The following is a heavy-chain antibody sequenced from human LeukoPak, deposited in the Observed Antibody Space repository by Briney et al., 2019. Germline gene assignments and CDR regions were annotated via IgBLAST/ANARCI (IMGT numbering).Heavy chain of an antibody. CDR3: ACGGGFEY. Sequence: GGSLRLSCAASGFSFTSYGMHWVRQAPGKGLEWVSYISSSGSSIHYADSVKGRFTISRDNAKKSLYLQMNSLRAEDTAVYYCACGGGFEYWGQGTLVTVSS. V-gene: IGHV3-48*04. J-gene: IGHJ4*02. CDR1: GFSFTSYG. D-gene: IGHD3-16*01. CDR2: ISSSGSSI.